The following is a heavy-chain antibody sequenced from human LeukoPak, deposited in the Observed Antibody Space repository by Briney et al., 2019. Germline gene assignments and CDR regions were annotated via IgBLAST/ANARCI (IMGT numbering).Heavy chain of an antibody. CDR1: GVTFSSYS. Sequence: PGGSLRLSCAASGVTFSSYSMKWVRQAPGKGPEWVSSISSSSTYIYYADSVKGRVTISRDNAKNSLYLQMNSLRAEDTAVYYCATTYWLPHYYYYMDVWGKGTTVTVSS. J-gene: IGHJ6*03. D-gene: IGHD3-9*01. CDR2: ISSSSTYI. V-gene: IGHV3-21*01. CDR3: ATTYWLPHYYYYMDV.